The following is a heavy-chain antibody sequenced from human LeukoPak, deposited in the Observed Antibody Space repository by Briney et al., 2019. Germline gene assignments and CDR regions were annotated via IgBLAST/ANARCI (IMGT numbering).Heavy chain of an antibody. CDR2: ISGSGGST. D-gene: IGHD6-19*01. CDR3: ANVHAYSSGREGVDY. Sequence: PGGSLRLSCAASGFIFSNYGMHWVRQAPGKGLEWVSAISGSGGSTYYADSVKGRFTISRDNSKNTLYLQMNSLRAEDTAVYYCANVHAYSSGREGVDYWGQGTLVTVSS. CDR1: GFIFSNYG. V-gene: IGHV3-23*01. J-gene: IGHJ4*02.